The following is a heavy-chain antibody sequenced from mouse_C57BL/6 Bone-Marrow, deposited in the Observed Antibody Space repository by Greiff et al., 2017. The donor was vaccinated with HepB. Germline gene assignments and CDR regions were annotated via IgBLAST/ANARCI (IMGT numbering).Heavy chain of an antibody. CDR1: GYTFTDYY. D-gene: IGHD1-1*01. V-gene: IGHV1-75*01. J-gene: IGHJ3*01. CDR2: IFPGSGST. CDR3: ARSGTVVDAPEFAY. Sequence: QVQLQQSGPELVKPGASVKISCKASGYTFTDYYINWVKQRPGQGLEWIGWIFPGSGSTYYNEKFKGKATLTVDKSSSTAYMLLSSLTSEDSAVYCCARSGTVVDAPEFAYWGQGTLVTVSA.